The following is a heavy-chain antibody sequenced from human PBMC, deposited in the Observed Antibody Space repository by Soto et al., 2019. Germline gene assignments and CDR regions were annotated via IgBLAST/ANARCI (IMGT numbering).Heavy chain of an antibody. CDR3: AKDGARYAAAGTLHI. V-gene: IGHV3-9*01. CDR1: GFTFDDYA. J-gene: IGHJ3*02. D-gene: IGHD6-13*01. Sequence: EVQLVESGGGLVQPGRSLRLSCAASGFTFDDYAMHWVRQAPGKGLEWVSGISWNSGSIGYADSVKGRFTISRDNAKNSLYLQMNSLRAEDTALYYCAKDGARYAAAGTLHIWGQGTMVTVSS. CDR2: ISWNSGSI.